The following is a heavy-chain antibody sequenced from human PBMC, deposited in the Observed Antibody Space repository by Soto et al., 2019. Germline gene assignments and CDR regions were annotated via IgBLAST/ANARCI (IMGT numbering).Heavy chain of an antibody. CDR1: GFTFRAYT. D-gene: IGHD2-15*01. CDR3: ARDRGYDAHDYYYNAMDV. CDR2: IRGLSPYT. J-gene: IGHJ6*02. V-gene: IGHV3-21*01. Sequence: GGSLRLSCVASGFTFRAYTMNWVRQAPGKGLEWVSGIRGLSPYTFYAESVKGRFTISRGNAKNSLYLQMNSLGVEDTAVYYCARDRGYDAHDYYYNAMDVWGQGTMVTVSS.